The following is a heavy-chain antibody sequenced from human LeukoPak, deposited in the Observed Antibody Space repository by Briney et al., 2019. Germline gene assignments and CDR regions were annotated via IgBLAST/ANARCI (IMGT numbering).Heavy chain of an antibody. CDR2: IYFGGST. V-gene: IGHV4-39*01. J-gene: IGHJ4*02. CDR1: GGSISSSAYH. CDR3: ARQTGSGLFILP. D-gene: IGHD3/OR15-3a*01. Sequence: SETLSLTCTVSGGSISSSAYHWDWIRQPPGRKLEWIGSIYFGGSTYYNASLKSQVSISIDTSKNQFSLRLTSVTAADTAVYYCARQTGSGLFILPGGQGTLVTVSS.